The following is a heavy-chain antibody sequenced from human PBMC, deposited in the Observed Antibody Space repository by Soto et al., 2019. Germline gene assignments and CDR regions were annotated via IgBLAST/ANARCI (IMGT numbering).Heavy chain of an antibody. D-gene: IGHD6-13*01. CDR3: ARDQAYRSCWYHYYYGMEV. CDR2: ISAYNGNT. V-gene: IGHV1-18*01. Sequence: ASVKFSCTSSGYTFTSYGISWVRQAPGQGLEWMGWISAYNGNTNYAQKLQGRVTMTTDTSTSTAYMELRSLRSDDTAVYYCARDQAYRSCWYHYYYGMEVCGNGTKGTVSS. CDR1: GYTFTSYG. J-gene: IGHJ6*04.